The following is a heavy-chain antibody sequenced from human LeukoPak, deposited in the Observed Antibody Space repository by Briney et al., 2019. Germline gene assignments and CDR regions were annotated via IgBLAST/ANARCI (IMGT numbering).Heavy chain of an antibody. Sequence: SVKVSCKASGGTFSSYAISWVRQAPGQGLEWMGGIIPIFGTANYAQKFQGRVTITADKSTSTAYMELSSLRSEDTAVYYCARDRCSGGSCYSGYYGMDVWGQGTTVTVSS. CDR3: ARDRCSGGSCYSGYYGMDV. V-gene: IGHV1-69*06. CDR1: GGTFSSYA. D-gene: IGHD2-15*01. J-gene: IGHJ6*02. CDR2: IIPIFGTA.